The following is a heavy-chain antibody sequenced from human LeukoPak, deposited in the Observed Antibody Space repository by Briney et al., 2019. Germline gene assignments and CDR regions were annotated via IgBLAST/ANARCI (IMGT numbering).Heavy chain of an antibody. CDR1: GYSISNGYY. Sequence: NPSETLSLTCTVSGYSISNGYYWGWIRQPPGKWLEWVGSIYHRGSTYYNPSLRSRVTISLDRSKKKFSPKLTSVTAADTAVYFCARGAEYYAIWRGYAGYSDYWGQGISVTVSS. J-gene: IGHJ4*02. CDR2: IYHRGST. V-gene: IGHV4-38-2*02. CDR3: ARGAEYYAIWRGYAGYSDY. D-gene: IGHD3-3*01.